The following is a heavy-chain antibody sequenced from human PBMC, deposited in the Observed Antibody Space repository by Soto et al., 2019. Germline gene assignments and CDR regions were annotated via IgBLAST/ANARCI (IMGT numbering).Heavy chain of an antibody. D-gene: IGHD3-10*01. CDR1: GFSVTNNY. CDR2: IDIGGNT. Sequence: EVQVVESGGGLVQPGGSLRLSCAASGFSVTNNYMNWVRQAPGKGLEWVSIIDIGGNTYYADSVKDRFTISRDNSRNTLYLDMGSLRAEDRAVYYCAGGRGSPGSLGRAHYFDYWGQGTLVTVSP. J-gene: IGHJ4*02. V-gene: IGHV3-66*01. CDR3: AGGRGSPGSLGRAHYFDY.